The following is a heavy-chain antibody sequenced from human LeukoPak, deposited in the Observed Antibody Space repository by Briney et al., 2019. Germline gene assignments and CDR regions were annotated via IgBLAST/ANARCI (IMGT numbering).Heavy chain of an antibody. CDR2: MYHTGSS. CDR1: GGSVSSSSYY. D-gene: IGHD1-26*01. J-gene: IGHJ3*02. Sequence: SETLSLTCTVSGGSVSSSSYYWSWLRQPPGTGLEWIGYMYHTGSSNYTPSLKRRVTISVDTSKNQFSLKLSSVTAADTAVYYCARDQGGSSHRQTFDIWGQGTKVTVSA. CDR3: ARDQGGSSHRQTFDI. V-gene: IGHV4-61*01.